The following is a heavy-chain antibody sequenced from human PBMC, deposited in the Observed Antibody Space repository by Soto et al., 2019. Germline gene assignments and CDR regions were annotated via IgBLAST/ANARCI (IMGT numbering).Heavy chain of an antibody. CDR2: MHYSGNT. CDR3: ARSIDSRGYYFSNC. Sequence: QVQLQESGPGLVKPSETLSLTCTVSGGSISSYYWSWIRQSPGKGLEWMGYMHYSGNTNYNPTLKTRVTTALATSRNQFSLEIGSVPAADTAVYYCARSIDSRGYYFSNCWGQGTLVTVSS. CDR1: GGSISSYY. J-gene: IGHJ4*02. V-gene: IGHV4-59*12. D-gene: IGHD3-22*01.